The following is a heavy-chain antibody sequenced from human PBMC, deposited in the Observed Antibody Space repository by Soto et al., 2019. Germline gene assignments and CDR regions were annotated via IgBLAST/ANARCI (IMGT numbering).Heavy chain of an antibody. CDR1: GFIFSDHN. D-gene: IGHD6-13*01. V-gene: IGHV3-30*18. J-gene: IGHJ4*02. Sequence: GGSLRLSCAASGFIFSDHNMHWVRQAPGKGLEWVAVISYDGTNKYYADSVEGRFTISRDNSGNTLSLQMNSLGAGDTAVYYCAKDRSNSWSFDYWGQGTLVTVSS. CDR2: ISYDGTNK. CDR3: AKDRSNSWSFDY.